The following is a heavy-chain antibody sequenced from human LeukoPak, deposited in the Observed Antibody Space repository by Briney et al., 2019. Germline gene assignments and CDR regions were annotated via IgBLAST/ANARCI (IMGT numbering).Heavy chain of an antibody. D-gene: IGHD2-15*01. V-gene: IGHV5-51*01. CDR3: ARPKTETGYDAFDI. J-gene: IGHJ3*02. Sequence: NRGESLKISCKGSGYSYNSYWIGWVRQMPGKGLEWMGIIYLADSDARYSPSFQGQVSFSADRSINTAYLQWSSLRASDTAMYYCARPKTETGYDAFDIWGQGTMVTVSS. CDR2: IYLADSDA. CDR1: GYSYNSYW.